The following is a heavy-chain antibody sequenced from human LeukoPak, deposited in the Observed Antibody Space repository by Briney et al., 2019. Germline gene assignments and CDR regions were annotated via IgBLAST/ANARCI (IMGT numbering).Heavy chain of an antibody. D-gene: IGHD6-13*01. Sequence: PSETLSLTCAVSGGSSRSGDYFWSWLRQPPGKGLEWFGHIHYSGNTYYNPSLKSRVSISVDTSKNQFSLKLSSVTAADTAVYYCARGLIMAVAGRGEFHYWGQGTLVTVSS. CDR2: IHYSGNT. J-gene: IGHJ4*02. CDR1: GGSSRSGDYF. V-gene: IGHV4-30-4*02. CDR3: ARGLIMAVAGRGEFHY.